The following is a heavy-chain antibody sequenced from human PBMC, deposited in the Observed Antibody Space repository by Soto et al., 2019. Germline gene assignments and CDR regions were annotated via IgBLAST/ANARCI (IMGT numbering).Heavy chain of an antibody. D-gene: IGHD6-6*01. V-gene: IGHV3-21*01. Sequence: EVQLVESGGGLVKPGGSLRLSCAASGFTFSSYSMNWVRQAPGKGLEWVSSISSSSSYICYADSVKGRFTISRDNAKNSLYLQMNSLRAEATAVYYCARDSSSSKYYYYYGMDVWGQGTTVTVSS. CDR1: GFTFSSYS. CDR3: ARDSSSSKYYYYYGMDV. CDR2: ISSSSSYI. J-gene: IGHJ6*02.